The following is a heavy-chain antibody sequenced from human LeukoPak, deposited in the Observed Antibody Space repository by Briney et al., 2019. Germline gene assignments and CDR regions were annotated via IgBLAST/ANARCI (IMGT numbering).Heavy chain of an antibody. V-gene: IGHV3-23*01. CDR3: AKDRGYCSGGSCYGNDY. Sequence: GGSLRLSCAASGFTFSSYAMSWVRQAPGKGLEWVSAISGSGGSTYYADSVKGRFTISRDNSKNTLYLQMNSLRAEDTAVYYCAKDRGYCSGGSCYGNDYWGQGTLATVSS. CDR2: ISGSGGST. CDR1: GFTFSSYA. J-gene: IGHJ4*02. D-gene: IGHD2-15*01.